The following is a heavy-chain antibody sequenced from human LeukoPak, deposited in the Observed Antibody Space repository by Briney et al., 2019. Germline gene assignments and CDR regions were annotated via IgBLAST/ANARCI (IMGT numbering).Heavy chain of an antibody. J-gene: IGHJ4*02. D-gene: IGHD5-12*01. CDR3: AKEPKLYGGYEIDY. CDR1: GFTFSSYA. CDR2: ISGSGGST. V-gene: IGHV3-23*01. Sequence: GGSLRLSCAASGFTFSSYAMSWVRQPPGKGLEWVSVISGSGGSTYYADSVKGRFTISRDNSKNTLYLQMYSLRAEDTAVYYCAKEPKLYGGYEIDYWGQGTLVTVSS.